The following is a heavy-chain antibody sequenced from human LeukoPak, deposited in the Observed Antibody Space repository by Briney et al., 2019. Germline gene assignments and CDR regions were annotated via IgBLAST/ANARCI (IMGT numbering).Heavy chain of an antibody. V-gene: IGHV4-39*01. CDR2: IYYSGST. CDR3: ASPYCASTSCYANNWFDP. CDR1: GGSISSSSYY. D-gene: IGHD2-2*01. J-gene: IGHJ5*02. Sequence: PPETLSLTCTVSGGSISSSSYYWGWIRQPPGKGLEWIGSIYYSGSTYYNPSLKSRVTISVDTSKNRFSLKLSSVTAADTAVYYCASPYCASTSCYANNWFDPWGQGTLVTVSS.